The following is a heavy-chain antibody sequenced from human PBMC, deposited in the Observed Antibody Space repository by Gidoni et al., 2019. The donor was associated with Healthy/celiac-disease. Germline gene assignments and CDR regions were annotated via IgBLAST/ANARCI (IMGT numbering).Heavy chain of an antibody. CDR3: TTDKLYYDSSGYYYGKPEYFQH. CDR1: GFTFSNAW. CDR2: IKSKTDGGTT. V-gene: IGHV3-15*01. J-gene: IGHJ1*01. D-gene: IGHD3-22*01. Sequence: EVQLVESGGGLVKPGGSLRLSCAASGFTFSNAWMSWFRQAPGKGLEWVGRIKSKTDGGTTDYAAPVKGRFTISRDDSKNTLYLQMNSLKTEDTAVYYCTTDKLYYDSSGYYYGKPEYFQHWGQGTLVTVSS.